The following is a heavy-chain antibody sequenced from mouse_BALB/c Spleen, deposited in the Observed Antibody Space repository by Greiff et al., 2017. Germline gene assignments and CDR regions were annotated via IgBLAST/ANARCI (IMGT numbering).Heavy chain of an antibody. CDR3: ARDQGVRRSGYAMDY. CDR2: ISDGGSYT. Sequence: DVQLVESGGGLVKPGGSLKLSCAASGFTFSDYYMYWVRQTPEKRLEWVATISDGGSYTYYPDSVKGRFTISRDNAKNNLYLQMSSLKSEDTAMYYCARDQGVRRSGYAMDYWGQGTSVTVSS. CDR1: GFTFSDYY. V-gene: IGHV5-4*02. D-gene: IGHD2-14*01. J-gene: IGHJ4*01.